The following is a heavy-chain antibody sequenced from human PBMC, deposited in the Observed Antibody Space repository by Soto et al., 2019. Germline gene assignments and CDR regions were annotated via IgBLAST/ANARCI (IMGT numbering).Heavy chain of an antibody. CDR1: GFSLTTEGLG. D-gene: IGHD3-16*02. V-gene: IGHV2-5*01. CDR2: IYWNDDE. Sequence: QITLKESGPTLINPTQTLTLTCTFSGFSLTTEGLGVGWLRQAPGKALEGLALIYWNDDERFSPSLESRLTITKDTSKNQVVLTMSNMDPVDTATYYCARNFIKDAFDIWGQGTKVIVSS. J-gene: IGHJ3*02. CDR3: ARNFIKDAFDI.